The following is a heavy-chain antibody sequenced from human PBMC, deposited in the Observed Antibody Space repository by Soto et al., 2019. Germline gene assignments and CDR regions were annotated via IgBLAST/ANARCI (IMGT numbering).Heavy chain of an antibody. CDR2: LNQDGSEI. Sequence: EVQAVESGGGLVQPGWYLRLSCAASGFSFSHHWMTWVRQAPGKGLEWVARLNQDGSEIYYVDTAKGRFTISRENDKNALYLQMNVLRAEDTAVYYCSPRGDGGQGTLVSVSS. V-gene: IGHV3-7*05. CDR1: GFSFSHHW. D-gene: IGHD3-16*01. CDR3: SPRGD. J-gene: IGHJ1*01.